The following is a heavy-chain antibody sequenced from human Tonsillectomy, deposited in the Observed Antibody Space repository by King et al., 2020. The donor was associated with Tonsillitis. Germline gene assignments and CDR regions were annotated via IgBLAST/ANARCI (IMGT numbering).Heavy chain of an antibody. CDR2: INHSGST. V-gene: IGHV4-34*01. Sequence: VQLQQWGAGLLKPSETLSLTCAVYGGSFSDYFWSWIRQPPGKGLEWIGEINHSGSTNYNPSLKSRVTISVDTSKNQFSLKLSSVTAADTAVYYCTRGQGSEWYFDLWGRGTLVTVSS. J-gene: IGHJ2*01. CDR3: TRGQGSEWYFDL. CDR1: GGSFSDYF.